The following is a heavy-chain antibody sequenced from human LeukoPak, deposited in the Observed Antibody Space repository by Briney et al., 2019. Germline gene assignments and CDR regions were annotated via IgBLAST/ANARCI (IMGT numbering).Heavy chain of an antibody. CDR1: GFTFISYA. CDR3: AKGRLLEDY. D-gene: IGHD3-3*01. V-gene: IGHV3-23*01. Sequence: GGSLTLSCASSGFTFISYAISWVRQAPGKELEWIAPISGSGDSTYYADSVNGRFTISTDNSKNLLYLQMNSLRAEDTGVYYCAKGRLLEDYGGQGTLVSVSS. CDR2: ISGSGDST. J-gene: IGHJ4*02.